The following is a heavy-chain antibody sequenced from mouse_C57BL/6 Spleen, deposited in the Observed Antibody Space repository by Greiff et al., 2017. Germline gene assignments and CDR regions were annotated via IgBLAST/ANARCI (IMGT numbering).Heavy chain of an antibody. J-gene: IGHJ2*01. D-gene: IGHD1-1*01. CDR1: GYTFTDYN. Sequence: EVQLQQSGPELVKPGASVKMSCKASGYTFTDYNMHWVKQSHGKSLEWIGYINPNNGGTSYNQKFKGKATLTVNKSSSTAYMELRSLTSEDSAVYYCARRGGSSYYFDYWGQGTTLTVSS. CDR3: ARRGGSSYYFDY. V-gene: IGHV1-22*01. CDR2: INPNNGGT.